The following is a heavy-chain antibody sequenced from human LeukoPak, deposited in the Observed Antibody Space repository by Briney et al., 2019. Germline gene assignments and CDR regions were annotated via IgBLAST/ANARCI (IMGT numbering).Heavy chain of an antibody. D-gene: IGHD6-13*01. CDR3: ARFPASSSWYKGELFDY. CDR1: GYTFTSYY. J-gene: IGHJ4*02. V-gene: IGHV1-46*01. Sequence: ASVKVSCKAPGYTFTSYYMHWVRQAPGQGLEWMGIINPSGGSTSYAQKFQGRVTMTRDTSTSTVYMELSSLRSEDTAVYYCARFPASSSWYKGELFDYWGQGTLVTVSS. CDR2: INPSGGST.